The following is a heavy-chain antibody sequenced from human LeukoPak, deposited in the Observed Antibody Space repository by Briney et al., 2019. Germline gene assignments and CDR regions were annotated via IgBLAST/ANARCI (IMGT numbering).Heavy chain of an antibody. CDR3: ARDGLLECSSTSCSQGYAFDI. J-gene: IGHJ3*02. CDR1: GYSISSGYY. D-gene: IGHD2-2*01. V-gene: IGHV4-38-2*02. Sequence: PSETLSLTCTVSGYSISSGYYWGWIRQPPGKGLEWIGSIYHSGSTYYNPSLKSRVTISVDTSKNQFSVKLSSVTAADTAVYYCARDGLLECSSTSCSQGYAFDIWGQGTMVTVSS. CDR2: IYHSGST.